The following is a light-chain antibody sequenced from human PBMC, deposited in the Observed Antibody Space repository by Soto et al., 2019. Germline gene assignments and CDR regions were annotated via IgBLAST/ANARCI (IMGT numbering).Light chain of an antibody. CDR2: GAS. CDR3: QQYGSSPLT. Sequence: EIVLTQSPGTLSLSPGERATLSCRASESVSDNYLAWYQQRSGQAPRLVIHGASSRASAVPDRFSGSGSGADFTLTISRLEPEDFAVYYCQQYGSSPLTFGGGTKVEIK. J-gene: IGKJ4*01. CDR1: ESVSDNY. V-gene: IGKV3-20*01.